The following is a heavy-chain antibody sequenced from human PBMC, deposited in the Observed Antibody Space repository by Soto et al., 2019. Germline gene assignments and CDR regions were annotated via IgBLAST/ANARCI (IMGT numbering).Heavy chain of an antibody. V-gene: IGHV4-59*01. CDR1: GGSISSYY. CDR2: IYFSGST. J-gene: IGHJ4*02. D-gene: IGHD5-12*01. Sequence: ETLSLTCTVSGGSISSYYWSWIRQSPGKRLEWIGYIYFSGSTNYNPFLKSRVTISGDTSKNQFSLKLTSVTAADTAVYYCARVEYSGYPRIWGQGTLVTVSS. CDR3: ARVEYSGYPRI.